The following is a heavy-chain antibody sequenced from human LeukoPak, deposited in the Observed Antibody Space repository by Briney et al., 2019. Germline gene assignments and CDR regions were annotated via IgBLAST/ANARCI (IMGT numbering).Heavy chain of an antibody. CDR1: GFTFSTYS. V-gene: IGHV3-48*02. CDR2: ISSSSSTI. CDR3: ARVVRGISYYFDY. J-gene: IGHJ4*02. D-gene: IGHD3-10*01. Sequence: GGSLILSCAASGFTFSTYSFNWVRQAPGKGLEWLSYISSSSSTIYYADSVKGRFTISRDNAKNSLYLQMNSLRDEDTAVYYCARVVRGISYYFDYWGQGTLVTVSS.